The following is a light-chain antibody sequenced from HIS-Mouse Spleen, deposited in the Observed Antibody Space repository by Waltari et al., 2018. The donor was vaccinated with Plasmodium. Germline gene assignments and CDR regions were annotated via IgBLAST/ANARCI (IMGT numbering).Light chain of an antibody. J-gene: IGLJ2*01. CDR2: DVS. CDR1: SSAVVGYNY. CDR3: CSYAGSYTLV. Sequence: QSALPQPRSVSGSPGQSVTISCTGTSSAVVGYNYVSWYQQHPGKAPKLMIYDVSKRPSGVPDRFSGSKSGNTASLTISGLQAEDEADYYCCSYAGSYTLVFGGGTKLTVL. V-gene: IGLV2-11*01.